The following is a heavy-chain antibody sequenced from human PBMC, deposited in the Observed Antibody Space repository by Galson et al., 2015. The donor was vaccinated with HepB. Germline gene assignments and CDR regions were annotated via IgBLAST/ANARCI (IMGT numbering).Heavy chain of an antibody. CDR2: ISGSGGST. J-gene: IGHJ4*02. CDR1: GFTFSSYA. V-gene: IGHV3-23*01. D-gene: IGHD3-10*01. Sequence: SLRLSCAASGFTFSSYAMSWVRQAPRKGLEWVSAISGSGGSTYYADSVKGRFTISRDNSKNTLYLQMNSLRAEDTAVYYCVWGVIITRFDYWGQGTLVIVSS. CDR3: VWGVIITRFDY.